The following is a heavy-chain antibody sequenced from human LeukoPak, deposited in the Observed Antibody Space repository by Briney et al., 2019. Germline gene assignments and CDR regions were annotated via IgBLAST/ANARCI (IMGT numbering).Heavy chain of an antibody. CDR2: IYYSGST. D-gene: IGHD3-10*01. Sequence: SSETLSLTCTVSGGSISSYYWSWIRQPPGKGLEWIGYIYYSGSTNYNPSLKSRVTISVDTSKNQFSLKLSSVTAADMAVYYCAREGGELWFGELLGGSWFDPWGQGTLVTVSS. J-gene: IGHJ5*02. CDR3: AREGGELWFGELLGGSWFDP. V-gene: IGHV4-59*01. CDR1: GGSISSYY.